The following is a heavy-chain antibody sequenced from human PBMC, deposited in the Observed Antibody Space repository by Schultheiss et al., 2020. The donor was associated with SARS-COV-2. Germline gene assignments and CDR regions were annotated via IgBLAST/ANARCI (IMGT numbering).Heavy chain of an antibody. CDR1: GFTVSSNY. J-gene: IGHJ6*02. Sequence: GGSLRLSCAASGFTVSSNYMSWVRQAPGKGLEWVSVIYSGGSTYYADSVKGRFTISRDNSKNTLYLQMNSLRAEDTAVYYCARDEMVQGVIHYYYYGMDVWCQGTTVTVTS. CDR3: ARDEMVQGVIHYYYYGMDV. V-gene: IGHV3-53*01. CDR2: IYSGGST. D-gene: IGHD3-10*01.